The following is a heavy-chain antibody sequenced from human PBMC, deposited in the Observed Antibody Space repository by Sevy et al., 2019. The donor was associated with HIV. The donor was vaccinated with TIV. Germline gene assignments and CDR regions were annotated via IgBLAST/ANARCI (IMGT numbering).Heavy chain of an antibody. CDR1: GFTFTLYA. Sequence: GSLRLSCAASGFTFTLYAIHWVRQAPGKGLEWVALISYSGTNKYYADSVKGRFTISRDDSKNTAYLQMNNLGTDDTAVYYCARVAVEYCTDDCYHRFDYWGQGTQVTVSS. J-gene: IGHJ4*02. CDR2: ISYSGTNK. V-gene: IGHV3-30-3*01. CDR3: ARVAVEYCTDDCYHRFDY. D-gene: IGHD2-21*02.